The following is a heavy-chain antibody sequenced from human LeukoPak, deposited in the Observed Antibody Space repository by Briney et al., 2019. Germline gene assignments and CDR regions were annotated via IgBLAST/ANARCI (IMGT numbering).Heavy chain of an antibody. Sequence: SETLSLTCTVSGGSISSYYWIWIRQPPGKGLEWIGYIYYRGRTNYNPSLKSRVTISVDTSKNQFSLKLSSVPAADTAVYYCARVLGCSTTSCYAAYIDSWGQGTLVTVSS. CDR3: ARVLGCSTTSCYAAYIDS. CDR2: IYYRGRT. V-gene: IGHV4-59*01. CDR1: GGSISSYY. J-gene: IGHJ4*02. D-gene: IGHD2-2*01.